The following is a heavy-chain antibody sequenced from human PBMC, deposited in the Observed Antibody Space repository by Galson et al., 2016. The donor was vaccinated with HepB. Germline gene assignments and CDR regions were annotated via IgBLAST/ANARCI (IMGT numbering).Heavy chain of an antibody. CDR1: GGSPSSYY. Sequence: SETLSLTCDVYGGSPSSYYWSWIRQPPGKGLEWIGEITNSGTINYSPSLKSRVTISADTSKNQFSLNLNSVTAADTAVYYCARRSENYYGPFDYWGQGILVTVSS. V-gene: IGHV4-34*01. J-gene: IGHJ4*02. D-gene: IGHD1-26*01. CDR2: ITNSGTI. CDR3: ARRSENYYGPFDY.